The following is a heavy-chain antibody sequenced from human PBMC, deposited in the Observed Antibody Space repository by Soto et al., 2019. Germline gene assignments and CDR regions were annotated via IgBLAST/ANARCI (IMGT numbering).Heavy chain of an antibody. J-gene: IGHJ4*02. CDR2: VNPSGGHT. CDR1: GDTFTAYY. D-gene: IGHD2-21*02. CDR3: ARGGQVVVVTAALAY. V-gene: IGHV1-46*01. Sequence: QVQLVQSGAEVKKPGASVKVSCKASGDTFTAYYIHWVRQAPGQGLEWMGTVNPSGGHTTYAQHFLGRKTMTRATATSTLFMELTSLTSEDTAVYYCARGGQVVVVTAALAYWGQGTLVTVSS.